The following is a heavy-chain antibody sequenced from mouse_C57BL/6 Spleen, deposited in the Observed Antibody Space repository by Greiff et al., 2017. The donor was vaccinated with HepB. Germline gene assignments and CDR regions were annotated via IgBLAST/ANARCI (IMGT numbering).Heavy chain of an antibody. Sequence: EVKLVESGGDLVKPGGSLKLSCAASGFTFSSYGMSWVRQTPDKRLEWVATISSGGSYTYYPDSVKGRFTISRDNAKNTLYLQMSSLKSEDTAMYYCARQGITTGVEEWYFDVWGTGTTVTVSS. CDR3: ARQGITTGVEEWYFDV. D-gene: IGHD1-1*01. J-gene: IGHJ1*03. V-gene: IGHV5-6*01. CDR1: GFTFSSYG. CDR2: ISSGGSYT.